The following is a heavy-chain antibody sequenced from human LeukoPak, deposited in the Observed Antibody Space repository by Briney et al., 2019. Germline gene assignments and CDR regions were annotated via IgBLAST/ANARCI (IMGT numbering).Heavy chain of an antibody. V-gene: IGHV3-30*18. CDR2: ISYDESNK. CDR1: GFTFSTYG. J-gene: IGHJ4*02. Sequence: GGSLRLSCGASGFTFSTYGMHWVRQTPGKGLEWLAVISYDESNKYYADSVKGRFTISRDNSKNTLYLQMSSLRAEDTAVYYCAKGAVYCSSPKYPTGSAPSCFDNWGLGTLVTVSS. D-gene: IGHD2-2*01. CDR3: AKGAVYCSSPKYPTGSAPSCFDN.